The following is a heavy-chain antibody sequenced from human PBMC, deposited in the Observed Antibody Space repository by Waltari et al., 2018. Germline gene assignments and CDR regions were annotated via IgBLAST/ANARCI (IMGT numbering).Heavy chain of an antibody. V-gene: IGHV4-59*01. CDR2: IYYIGST. CDR1: GGSISSYY. CDR3: ARDQYGAGADY. D-gene: IGHD2-8*01. Sequence: QVQLQESGPGLVKPSETLSLTCTVSGGSISSYYWSWIRQPPGKGLEWIGYIYYIGSTTYNPSLKSRVTISVDTSKNQFSLKLSSVTAADTAVYYCARDQYGAGADYWGQGTLVTVSS. J-gene: IGHJ4*02.